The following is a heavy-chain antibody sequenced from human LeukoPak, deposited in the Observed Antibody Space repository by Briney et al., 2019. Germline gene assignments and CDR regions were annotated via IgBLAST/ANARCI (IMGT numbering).Heavy chain of an antibody. CDR1: GFTFDDYA. D-gene: IGHD2-2*01. CDR2: ISGSGGST. V-gene: IGHV3-23*01. J-gene: IGHJ6*03. Sequence: GRSLRLSCAASGFTFDDYAMHWVRQAPGKGLEWVSAISGSGGSTYYADSVKGRFTISRDNSKNTLYLQMNSLRAEDTAVYYCAKDGDQPYYYYYYMDVWGKGTTVTVSS. CDR3: AKDGDQPYYYYYYMDV.